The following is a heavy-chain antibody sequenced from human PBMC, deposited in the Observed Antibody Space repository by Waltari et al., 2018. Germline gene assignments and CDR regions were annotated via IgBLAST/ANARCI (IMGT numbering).Heavy chain of an antibody. CDR1: GGSFSGYY. D-gene: IGHD1-26*01. J-gene: IGHJ4*02. CDR2: VEHGGSA. CDR3: ARGNGGYSD. Sequence: QVQLQQWGAGLLKPSETLSLTCGVSGGSFSGYYWGWIRQPPGKGLEWIGEVEHGGSATYHPSLKGRVTMSVDTSSNQFSLKMIAVTAADTAVYYCARGNGGYSDWGPGALVAVSS. V-gene: IGHV4-34*02.